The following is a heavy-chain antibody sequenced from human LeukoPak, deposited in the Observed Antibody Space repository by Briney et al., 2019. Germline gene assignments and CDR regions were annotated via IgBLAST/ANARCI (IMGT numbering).Heavy chain of an antibody. D-gene: IGHD6-13*01. CDR3: ARRTYSSTWYFDY. CDR1: GGSFSGYY. Sequence: SETLSLTCAVYGGSFSGYYWSWIRQPPGKGLEWIGEINDSGSTNYNPSLKSRVTISVDTSKNQFSLKLNSVTAADTAVYYCARRTYSSTWYFDYWGQGTLVSVSS. V-gene: IGHV4-34*01. CDR2: INDSGST. J-gene: IGHJ4*02.